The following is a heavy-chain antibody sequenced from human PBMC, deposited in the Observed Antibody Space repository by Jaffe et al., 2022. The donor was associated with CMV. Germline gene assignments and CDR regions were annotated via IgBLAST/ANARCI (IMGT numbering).Heavy chain of an antibody. CDR3: ARGQDYYDSSGSGAFDI. D-gene: IGHD3-22*01. J-gene: IGHJ3*02. Sequence: EVQLVESGGGLVQPGGSLRLSCAASGFTFSSYEMNWVRQAPGKGLEWVSYISSSGSTIYYADSVKGRFTISRDNAKNSLYLQMNSLRAEDTAVYYCARGQDYYDSSGSGAFDIWGQGTMVTVSS. CDR2: ISSSGSTI. V-gene: IGHV3-48*03. CDR1: GFTFSSYE.